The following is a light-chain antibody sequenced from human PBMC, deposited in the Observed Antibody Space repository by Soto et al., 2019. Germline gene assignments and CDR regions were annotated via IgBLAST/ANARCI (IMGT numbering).Light chain of an antibody. CDR1: SSDVGGYNS. CDR2: DVT. J-gene: IGLJ1*01. V-gene: IGLV2-14*01. Sequence: QSALTQPASVSGSPGQSITISCTGTSSDVGGYNSVSWYRQDPGKAPKLIIYDVTYRPSGVSNRFSGSKSGNTASLTISGLQSEDHAHYHCSSFTSSITYVFGTGTKVTVL. CDR3: SSFTSSITYV.